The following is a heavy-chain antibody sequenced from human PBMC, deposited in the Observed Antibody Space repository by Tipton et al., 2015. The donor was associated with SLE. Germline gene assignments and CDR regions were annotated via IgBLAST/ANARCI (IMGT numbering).Heavy chain of an antibody. V-gene: IGHV4-59*12. CDR1: GGSISSYY. J-gene: IGHJ3*02. Sequence: TLSLTCTVSGGSISSYYWSWIRQPPGKGLGWIGYIYYSGSTNYNPSLKSRVTISVDTSKNQFSLKLSSVTAADTAVYYCARGVQLSPRAFDIWGQGTMVTVSS. D-gene: IGHD2-2*01. CDR2: IYYSGST. CDR3: ARGVQLSPRAFDI.